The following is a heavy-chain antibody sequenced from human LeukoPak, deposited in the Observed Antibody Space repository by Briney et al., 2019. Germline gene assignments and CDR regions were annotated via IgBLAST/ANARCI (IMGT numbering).Heavy chain of an antibody. V-gene: IGHV3-30*18. D-gene: IGHD4/OR15-4a*01. CDR3: AKDYGLWGFFDY. Sequence: GGSLRLSCAASGFTFSSYGMHWVRQAPGKGLEWVAVISYDGSNKYHADSVKGRFTISRDNSKNTLYLQMNSLRAEDTAVYYWAKDYGLWGFFDYWGRGTLVTVSS. CDR2: ISYDGSNK. CDR1: GFTFSSYG. J-gene: IGHJ4*02.